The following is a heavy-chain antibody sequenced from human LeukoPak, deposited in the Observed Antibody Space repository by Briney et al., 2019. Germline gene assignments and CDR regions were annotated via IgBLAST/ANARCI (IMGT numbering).Heavy chain of an antibody. V-gene: IGHV4-59*11. CDR3: GRDALVGYFSYYYMDV. CDR1: GGSISSRY. CDR2: ISNSGST. J-gene: IGHJ6*03. D-gene: IGHD2-15*01. Sequence: PSETLSLTCTVSGGSISSRYWTWIRQSPVKGLEWIGDISNSGSTSYNHSLKSRVTISIDTSKNQFSLKLSSVTAADTAVYYCGRDALVGYFSYYYMDVWGKGTTVTVSS.